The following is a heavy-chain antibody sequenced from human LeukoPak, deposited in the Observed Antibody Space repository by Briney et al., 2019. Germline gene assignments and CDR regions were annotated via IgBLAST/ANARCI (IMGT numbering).Heavy chain of an antibody. J-gene: IGHJ4*02. CDR1: GFTFSNYE. D-gene: IGHD1-26*01. CDR2: ISSSGSST. Sequence: GGSLRLSCATSGFTFSNYEMSWVRQTPGRGLEWVSYISSSGSSTYYADSVKGRFTISRDNAKSSLCLQMDSLRAGDTAVYYCAREDGSQRDYWGRGTLVTVSS. V-gene: IGHV3-48*03. CDR3: AREDGSQRDY.